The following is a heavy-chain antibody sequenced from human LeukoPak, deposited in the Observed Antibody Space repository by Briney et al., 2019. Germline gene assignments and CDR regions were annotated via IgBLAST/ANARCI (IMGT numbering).Heavy chain of an antibody. CDR3: ARSGVEMATIRAFDY. J-gene: IGHJ4*02. CDR2: IYYSGST. V-gene: IGHV4-31*03. D-gene: IGHD5-24*01. Sequence: TLSLTCTVSGGSISSSSYYWGWIRQHPGRGLEWIGYIYYSGSTYYNPSLKSRVTISVDTSKNQFSLKLSSVTAADTAVYYCARSGVEMATIRAFDYWGQGTLVTVSS. CDR1: GGSISSSSYY.